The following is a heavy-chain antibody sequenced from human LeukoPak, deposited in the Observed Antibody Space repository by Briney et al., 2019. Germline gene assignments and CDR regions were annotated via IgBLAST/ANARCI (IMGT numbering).Heavy chain of an antibody. D-gene: IGHD6-13*01. J-gene: IGHJ4*02. CDR1: GFTVSSNY. V-gene: IGHV3-53*01. Sequence: GGSLRLSCAASGFTVSSNYMSWVRQAPGKGLEWVSVIYSGGSTYYADSVKGRFTISRDNSKNTLYLQMNSLRVEDTAVYYCARDGFSSSWGPAYWGQGTLVTVSS. CDR3: ARDGFSSSWGPAY. CDR2: IYSGGST.